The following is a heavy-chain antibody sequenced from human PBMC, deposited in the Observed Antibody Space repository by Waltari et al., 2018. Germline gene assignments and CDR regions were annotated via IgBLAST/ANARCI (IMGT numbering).Heavy chain of an antibody. J-gene: IGHJ4*02. Sequence: QVQLVESGGGVVQPGRSLRLSCAASGFTFSSYGMHWVRQAPGKGPEWGAVMSYDGMDQNYADSVKGRFTISRDNTKNTLYLQMNSLRAEDTAVYYCARGGEGPYFDYWGQGALVTVSS. D-gene: IGHD3-16*01. CDR2: MSYDGMDQ. V-gene: IGHV3-30*01. CDR3: ARGGEGPYFDY. CDR1: GFTFSSYG.